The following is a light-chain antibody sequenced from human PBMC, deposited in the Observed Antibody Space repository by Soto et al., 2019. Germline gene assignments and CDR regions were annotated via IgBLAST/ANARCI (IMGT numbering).Light chain of an antibody. J-gene: IGLJ3*02. Sequence: QAVVTQPPSASGTPGQRVTISCSGSSSHIGSNTVNWYQQLPGTAPKLLIYSNNERPSGVPDRFSGSKSGTSASLAISGLPSEDEADYYWAAWDDSLNGWVFGGGTKLTVL. CDR1: SSHIGSNT. CDR2: SNN. CDR3: AAWDDSLNGWV. V-gene: IGLV1-44*01.